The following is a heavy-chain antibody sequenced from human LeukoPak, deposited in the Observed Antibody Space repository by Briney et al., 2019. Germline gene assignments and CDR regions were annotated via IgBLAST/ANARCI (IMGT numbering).Heavy chain of an antibody. V-gene: IGHV1-46*01. CDR1: GYXFTNYF. D-gene: IGHD4-23*01. CDR3: AGDGQNDYGGDSGFDS. J-gene: IGHJ4*02. CDR2: INPSDGST. Sequence: ASVKVSCKASGYXFTNYFLNWVRQAPGQGLEWMGLINPSDGSTNYAQKFQDRVTVTRDRSTSTVYMEVSSLRSEETAVYYCAGDGQNDYGGDSGFDSWGQGTLVTVSS.